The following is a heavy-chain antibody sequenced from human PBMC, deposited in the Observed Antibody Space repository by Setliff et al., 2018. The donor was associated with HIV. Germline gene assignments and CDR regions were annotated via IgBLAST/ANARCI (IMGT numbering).Heavy chain of an antibody. J-gene: IGHJ6*03. CDR3: AKGGYYDSTGYYYYYFYYLDE. Sequence: ASVKVSCKTSGDTFTSYDINWVRQAAGHGLEWMGWMTPYSGNTGYAQKFQGRVSMTRNTSISTAYMELSSLRSEDTAVYYCAKGGYYDSTGYYYYYFYYLDEWGKGTTVTVSS. V-gene: IGHV1-8*02. D-gene: IGHD3-22*01. CDR1: GDTFTSYD. CDR2: MTPYSGNT.